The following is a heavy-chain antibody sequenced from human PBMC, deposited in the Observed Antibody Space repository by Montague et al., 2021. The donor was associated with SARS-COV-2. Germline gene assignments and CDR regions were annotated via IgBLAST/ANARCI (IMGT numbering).Heavy chain of an antibody. CDR2: INVDGSDT. Sequence: SLRLSCAASGFTFSTYWMTWVRQAPGKGLEWVSNINVDGSDTYYADSMKGRFTISRDNAQNSLYLQMSSLTAEDTAVYYCARDHDYGDYWGQGTLVTVSS. CDR1: GFTFSTYW. J-gene: IGHJ4*02. CDR3: ARDHDYGDY. V-gene: IGHV3-7*01.